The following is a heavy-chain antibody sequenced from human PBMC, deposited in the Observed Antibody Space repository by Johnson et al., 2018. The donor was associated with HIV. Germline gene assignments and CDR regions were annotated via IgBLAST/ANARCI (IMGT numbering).Heavy chain of an antibody. Sequence: VQLVESGGGLVQPGGSLRLSCAASGFTVSSNYMSWVRQAPGKGLEWVSVIYSGVSTYYADSVKGRFTISSDNSKNTLYLQMNSLRAEATAVYYCARGGWLGYCSSTSGSKDAFDIWGQGTMVTVSS. CDR2: IYSGVST. V-gene: IGHV3-66*01. CDR1: GFTVSSNY. CDR3: ARGGWLGYCSSTSGSKDAFDI. J-gene: IGHJ3*02. D-gene: IGHD2-2*01.